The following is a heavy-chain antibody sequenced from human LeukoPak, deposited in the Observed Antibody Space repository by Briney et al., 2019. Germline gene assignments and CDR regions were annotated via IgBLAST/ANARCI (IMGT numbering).Heavy chain of an antibody. CDR1: GFAFDDYA. D-gene: IGHD5-12*01. CDR3: AKFPGGGGYDYDYYGMDV. Sequence: PGGSLRLSCAASGFAFDDYAMHWVRQAPGKGLEWVSLISGDGGSTYYADSVKGRFTISGDNSKNSLYLQMNSLRTEDTALYYCAKFPGGGGYDYDYYGMDVWGQGTTVTVSS. CDR2: ISGDGGST. J-gene: IGHJ6*02. V-gene: IGHV3-43*02.